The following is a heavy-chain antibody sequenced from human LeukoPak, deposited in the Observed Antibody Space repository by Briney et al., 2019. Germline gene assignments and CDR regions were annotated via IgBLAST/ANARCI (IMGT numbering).Heavy chain of an antibody. CDR3: ARGPDSSGYHFDY. D-gene: IGHD3-22*01. Sequence: SETLSLTCTVSGGSISGFYWSWIRQPPGKGLEWIGYIYYSGSTNYNPSLKSRVTISVDTSKNQFSLKLSSVIAADTAVYYCARGPDSSGYHFDYWGQGTLVTVSS. V-gene: IGHV4-59*01. J-gene: IGHJ4*02. CDR1: GGSISGFY. CDR2: IYYSGST.